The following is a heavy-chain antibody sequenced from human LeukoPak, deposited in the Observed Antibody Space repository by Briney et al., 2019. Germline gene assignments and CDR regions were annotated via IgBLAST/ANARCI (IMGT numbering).Heavy chain of an antibody. CDR2: IYYCGST. D-gene: IGHD3-16*02. CDR1: GGSISSYY. CDR3: ARASESYDYVWGSYRPYYFVY. J-gene: IGHJ4*02. Sequence: PSETLSLTCTVSGGSISSYYWSWIRQPPGKGLEWIGYIYYCGSTNYNPSLKSRVTISVDTSKNQFSLKLSSVTAADTAVYYCARASESYDYVWGSYRPYYFVYWGQGTLVTVSS. V-gene: IGHV4-59*01.